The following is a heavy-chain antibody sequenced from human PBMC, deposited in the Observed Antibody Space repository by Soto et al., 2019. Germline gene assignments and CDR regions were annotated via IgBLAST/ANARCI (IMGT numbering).Heavy chain of an antibody. Sequence: HPGGSLRLSCAASGFTFSSYSMSWVRQAPGKGLEWVSAISGSGGSTYYADSVKGRFTISRDNSKNTLYLHMNSLRAEDTAVYYCAKDAQSVVITLIPYFDYGGQGTLVTVSS. CDR3: AKDAQSVVITLIPYFDY. CDR2: ISGSGGST. J-gene: IGHJ4*02. V-gene: IGHV3-23*01. D-gene: IGHD3-22*01. CDR1: GFTFSSYS.